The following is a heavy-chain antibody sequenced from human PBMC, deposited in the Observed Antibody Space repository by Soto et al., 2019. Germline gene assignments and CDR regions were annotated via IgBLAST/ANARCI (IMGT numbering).Heavy chain of an antibody. Sequence: QVQLVESGGGAVQPGRSLRLSCAASGFTFRTYGMHWVRQAPGKGLEWLAVISNNGINKYYADSLKGRFTISRDNSRDTLFLQMNSLRGEDTAIYYCAKVIRADSTSSNFYYYFGLDVWGEGTTVTVS. V-gene: IGHV3-30*18. CDR1: GFTFRTYG. J-gene: IGHJ6*02. CDR2: ISNNGINK. D-gene: IGHD6-6*01. CDR3: AKVIRADSTSSNFYYYFGLDV.